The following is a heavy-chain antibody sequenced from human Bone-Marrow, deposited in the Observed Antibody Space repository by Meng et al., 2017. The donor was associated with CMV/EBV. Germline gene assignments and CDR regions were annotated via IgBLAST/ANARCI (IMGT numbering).Heavy chain of an antibody. CDR2: MNPNSGNT. J-gene: IGHJ6*02. D-gene: IGHD6-19*01. CDR3: ARGPSIEVAGETSKSSRYYYGMDV. Sequence: ASVTVSCKASGYTFTSYDINWVRQATGQGHAWMGWMNPNSGNTGYAQKFQGRVTITRNTSISTAYMELSSLRSEDTAVYYCARGPSIEVAGETSKSSRYYYGMDVWGQGTTVTVTS. CDR1: GYTFTSYD. V-gene: IGHV1-8*03.